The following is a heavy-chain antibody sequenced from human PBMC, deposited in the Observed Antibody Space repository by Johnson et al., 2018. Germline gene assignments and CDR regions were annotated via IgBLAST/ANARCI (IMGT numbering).Heavy chain of an antibody. J-gene: IGHJ3*02. CDR2: ISYDGSNK. CDR3: AKESGCGRDAFDI. D-gene: IGHD1-26*01. V-gene: IGHV3-30*18. CDR1: GFTFSSYG. Sequence: VQLLESGGGVVQPGRSLRLSCAASGFTFSSYGMHWVRQAPGKGLEWVAVISYDGSNKYFADSVKGRFTISRDNSKNTLYLQMNSLRAEDTAVYYCAKESGCGRDAFDIWGQGTMVTVSS.